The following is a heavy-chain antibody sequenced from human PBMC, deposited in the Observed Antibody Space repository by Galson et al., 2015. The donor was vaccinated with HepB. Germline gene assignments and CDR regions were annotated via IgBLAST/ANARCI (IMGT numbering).Heavy chain of an antibody. D-gene: IGHD6-19*01. V-gene: IGHV3-48*04. CDR2: ISSSSSTI. Sequence: SLRLSCAASGFTFSSYSMNWVRQAPGKGLEWVSYISSSSSTIYYADPVKGRFTISRDNAKNSLYLQMNSLRAEDTAVYYCARVIQYSSGWHLDYWGQGTLVTASS. CDR3: ARVIQYSSGWHLDY. CDR1: GFTFSSYS. J-gene: IGHJ4*02.